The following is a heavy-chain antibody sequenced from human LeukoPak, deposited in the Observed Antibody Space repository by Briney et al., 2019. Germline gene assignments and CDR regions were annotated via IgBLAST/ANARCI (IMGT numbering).Heavy chain of an antibody. CDR1: GYTFTGYY. CDR3: ARGSSWDYYYMDV. Sequence: ASVKVSCKASGYTFTGYYMHWVRQAPGQGLEWMGWINPNSGGTNYAQKFQGRVTMTRDTSISTAYMELSRLRSDDTAAYYCARGSSWDYYYMDVWGKGTTVTVSS. D-gene: IGHD6-6*01. J-gene: IGHJ6*03. CDR2: INPNSGGT. V-gene: IGHV1-2*02.